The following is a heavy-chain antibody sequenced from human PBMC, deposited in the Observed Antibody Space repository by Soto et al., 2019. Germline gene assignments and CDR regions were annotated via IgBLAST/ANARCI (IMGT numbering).Heavy chain of an antibody. J-gene: IGHJ6*03. Sequence: QVQLQESGPGLVKPSETLSLTCTVSGGSISSYYWSWIRQPPGKGLEWIGYIYYSGSTNYNPSLKRRVTISVDTSKNQFSLKLSSVTAADTAVYYCARASNDFWSGSHFYSYYMDVWGKGTTVTVSS. D-gene: IGHD3-3*01. CDR2: IYYSGST. CDR3: ARASNDFWSGSHFYSYYMDV. V-gene: IGHV4-59*08. CDR1: GGSISSYY.